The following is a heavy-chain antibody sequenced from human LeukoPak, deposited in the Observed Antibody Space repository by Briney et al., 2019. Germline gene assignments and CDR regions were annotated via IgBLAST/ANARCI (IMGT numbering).Heavy chain of an antibody. V-gene: IGHV3-66*01. J-gene: IGHJ4*02. CDR1: GFTVSRNY. Sequence: GGSLRLSCAASGFTVSRNYMSWVRQAPGKGLEWVSVFYIDGNTYYADSVKGRFTISRDNSKNTVYLQMNSLKAEDTAVYYCARGDGYNFFDYRGQGTLVTVSS. CDR2: FYIDGNT. CDR3: ARGDGYNFFDY. D-gene: IGHD5-24*01.